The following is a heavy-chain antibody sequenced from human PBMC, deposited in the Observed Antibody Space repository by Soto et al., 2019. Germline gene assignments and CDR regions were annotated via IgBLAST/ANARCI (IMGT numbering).Heavy chain of an antibody. CDR3: ARTSAAMITDRYNWFYS. D-gene: IGHD3-16*01. Sequence: QVQLKESGGGVVKTGGSLRLSCVASGFTFADYAMHWVRRIPGKGLEWVAVISYSGDRQYYAESVKGRFTISRDNSKKTLYLQMFSLTSEDSAVFYCARTSAAMITDRYNWFYSWGPGTQVTVSS. J-gene: IGHJ5*01. CDR1: GFTFADYA. CDR2: ISYSGDRQ. V-gene: IGHV3-30*01.